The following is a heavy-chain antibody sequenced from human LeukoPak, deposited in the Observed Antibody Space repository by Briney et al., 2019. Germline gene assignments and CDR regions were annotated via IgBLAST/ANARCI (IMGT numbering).Heavy chain of an antibody. CDR2: IQYSGST. J-gene: IGHJ4*02. V-gene: IGHV4-59*01. D-gene: IGHD4-17*01. Sequence: KPSETLSLTCTVSGGSISSYYWSWIRQPPGKGLEWIGYIQYSGSTNYNPSLKSRVTISVDTSKKQLSLNLSSVIAADAARYYCARTVRGDYVDYWGQGALVTVSS. CDR3: ARTVRGDYVDY. CDR1: GGSISSYY.